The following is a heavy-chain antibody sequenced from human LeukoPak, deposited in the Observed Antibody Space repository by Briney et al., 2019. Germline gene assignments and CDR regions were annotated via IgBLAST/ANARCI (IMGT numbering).Heavy chain of an antibody. CDR3: ARGPNYYDSSGNDY. Sequence: SETLSLTCTVSGGSISSSSYYWGWIRQPPGKGLEWIGSIYYSGSTNYNPSLKSRVTMSVDTSKNQFSLKLSSVTAADTAVYYCARGPNYYDSSGNDYWGQGTLVTVSS. CDR2: IYYSGST. D-gene: IGHD3-22*01. V-gene: IGHV4-39*07. J-gene: IGHJ4*02. CDR1: GGSISSSSYY.